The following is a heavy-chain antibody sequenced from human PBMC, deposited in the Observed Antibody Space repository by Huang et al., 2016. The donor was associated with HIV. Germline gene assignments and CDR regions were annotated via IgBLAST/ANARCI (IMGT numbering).Heavy chain of an antibody. CDR3: ATGFDVFFDF. D-gene: IGHD3-9*01. V-gene: IGHV1-24*01. Sequence: QVQLVQSRAEVKKPGASVKVSCKVSEYTRTELSIHWVRQPPGKGLEWMGGFDREIGETIYAQKFQGRVTMTEDTATETAFMELSGLRPEDTAVYYCATGFDVFFDFWGQGTLVTVSS. CDR1: EYTRTELS. J-gene: IGHJ4*02. CDR2: FDREIGET.